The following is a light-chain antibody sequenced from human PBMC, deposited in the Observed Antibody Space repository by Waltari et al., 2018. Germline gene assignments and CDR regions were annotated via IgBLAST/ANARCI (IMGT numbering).Light chain of an antibody. V-gene: IGKV3-20*01. Sequence: EIVLTQSPGTLSLSPGERATLSCRASQTVSRIYLAWYQQKPGQAPRRRIYGASSRATGIPDRFSGSGSGTDFSLTISRLEPEDFAVYYCHQYGTSYTFGQGTKLEIK. CDR2: GAS. J-gene: IGKJ2*01. CDR3: HQYGTSYT. CDR1: QTVSRIY.